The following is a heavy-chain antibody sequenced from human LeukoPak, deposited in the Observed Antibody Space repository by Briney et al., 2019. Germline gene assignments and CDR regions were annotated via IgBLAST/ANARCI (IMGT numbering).Heavy chain of an antibody. Sequence: SETLSLTCAVYGGSFSGYYWSWIRQPPGKGLEWIGEINHSGSTNYNPSLKSRVTISVDTSKIQLSLRLSSVTAADTAVYYCARIGASGYFDYWGQGTLVTVSS. CDR3: ARIGASGYFDY. J-gene: IGHJ4*02. CDR2: INHSGST. CDR1: GGSFSGYY. V-gene: IGHV4-34*01. D-gene: IGHD3-10*01.